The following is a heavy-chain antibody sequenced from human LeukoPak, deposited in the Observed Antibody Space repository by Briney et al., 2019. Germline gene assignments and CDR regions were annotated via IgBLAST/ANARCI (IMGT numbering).Heavy chain of an antibody. V-gene: IGHV3-53*01. CDR2: IYAGGSP. Sequence: TGGSLRLSCAASGFTVSNNYMSWVRQAPGKGLEWVAVIYAGGSPYYADSVKGRFTISRDDSKNILFLQMNSLRVEDTAVYHCARGPLITGITDWGQGTLVSVSS. CDR3: ARGPLITGITD. CDR1: GFTVSNNY. D-gene: IGHD1-7*01. J-gene: IGHJ4*01.